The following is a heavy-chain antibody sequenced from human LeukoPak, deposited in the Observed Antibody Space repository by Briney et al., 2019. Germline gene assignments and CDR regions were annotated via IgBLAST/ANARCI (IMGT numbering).Heavy chain of an antibody. V-gene: IGHV4-59*08. Sequence: KTSETLSLTCTVSGGSISSYYWSWIRQPPGKGLEWIGYIYYSGSTNYNPSLESRVTISVDTSKTQFSLTVTSVTAADTAVYYCARHMSVSYDAFDLWGRGTTVTVSS. CDR1: GGSISSYY. J-gene: IGHJ3*01. D-gene: IGHD3-10*01. CDR2: IYYSGST. CDR3: ARHMSVSYDAFDL.